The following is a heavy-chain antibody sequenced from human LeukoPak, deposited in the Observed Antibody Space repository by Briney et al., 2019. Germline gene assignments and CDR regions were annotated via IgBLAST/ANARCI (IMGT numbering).Heavy chain of an antibody. V-gene: IGHV1-69*06. CDR1: GGTFSSYA. CDR3: ARERRGDYVAFDI. CDR2: IIPIFGTA. J-gene: IGHJ3*02. D-gene: IGHD4-17*01. Sequence: SVKVSCKASGGTFSSYAISWVRQAPGQGLEWMGGIIPIFGTANYAQKFQGRVTITADKSTSTAYMELSSLRSEDTAVHYCARERRGDYVAFDIWGQGTMVTVSS.